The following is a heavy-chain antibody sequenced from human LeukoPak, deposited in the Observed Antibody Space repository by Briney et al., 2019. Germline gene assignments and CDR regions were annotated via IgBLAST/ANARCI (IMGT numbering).Heavy chain of an antibody. CDR2: ISSSSSTI. V-gene: IGHV3-48*01. CDR3: ARAKTTVTTFDAFDI. J-gene: IGHJ3*02. CDR1: GFTFSSYS. D-gene: IGHD4-17*01. Sequence: GGSLRLSCAASGFTFSSYSMNWVRQAPGKGLEWVSYISSSSSTIYYADSVKGRFTISRDNAKNSLYLQMNSLRTEDTAVYYCARAKTTVTTFDAFDIWGQGTMVTVSS.